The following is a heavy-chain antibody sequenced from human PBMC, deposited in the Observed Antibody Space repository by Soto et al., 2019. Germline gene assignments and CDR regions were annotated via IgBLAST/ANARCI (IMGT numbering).Heavy chain of an antibody. CDR3: ASGYDYGDYYYYYGMDV. V-gene: IGHV4-34*01. CDR1: SGNFSSYY. Sequence: SETVWLTWVVCSGNFSSYYWSCSRQPQGKRLEWIGEINRSGSTNYNPSLKSRVTISVDTSKNQFSLKLSSVTAADTAVYYCASGYDYGDYYYYYGMDVRGQGTTVTVS. D-gene: IGHD4-17*01. J-gene: IGHJ6*02. CDR2: INRSGST.